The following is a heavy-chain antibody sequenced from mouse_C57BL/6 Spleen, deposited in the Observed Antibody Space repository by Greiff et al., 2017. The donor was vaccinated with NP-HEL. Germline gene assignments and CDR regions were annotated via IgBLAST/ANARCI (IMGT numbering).Heavy chain of an antibody. CDR3: ASPLGSFAY. Sequence: VQLQQSGPELVKPGASVKISCKASGYTFTDYYMNWVKQSHGKSLEWIGDINPNNGGTSYNQKFKGKATLTVDKSSSTAYMELRSLTSEDSAVYYCASPLGSFAYWGQGTLVTVSA. V-gene: IGHV1-26*01. J-gene: IGHJ3*01. CDR1: GYTFTDYY. CDR2: INPNNGGT. D-gene: IGHD3-1*01.